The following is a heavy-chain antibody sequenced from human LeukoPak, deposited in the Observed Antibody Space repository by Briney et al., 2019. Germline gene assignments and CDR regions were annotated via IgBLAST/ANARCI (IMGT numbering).Heavy chain of an antibody. CDR1: GFTFSSCG. CDR3: ARDGCTNGVCHGLDY. V-gene: IGHV3-30*03. J-gene: IGHJ4*02. D-gene: IGHD2-8*01. Sequence: PGRSLRLSCAASGFTFSSCGMHCVRQAPGKGLEWVAVISYDGSNKYYADSVKGRFTISRDNSKNTLYLQLNSLRAEDTAVYYCARDGCTNGVCHGLDYWGQGTLVTVSS. CDR2: ISYDGSNK.